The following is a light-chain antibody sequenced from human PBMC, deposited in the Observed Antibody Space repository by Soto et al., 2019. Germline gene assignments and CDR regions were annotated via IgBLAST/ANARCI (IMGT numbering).Light chain of an antibody. Sequence: QSVLTQPPSVSAAPGQKVTISCSGSTSNIGNNFVSWYQQLPGTAPKLLIFDNNKRPSGISDRFSGSKSGTSATLGITGLQTGDEADYYCGTWDTSLSVGVFGGGTKLTVL. V-gene: IGLV1-51*01. CDR2: DNN. J-gene: IGLJ2*01. CDR3: GTWDTSLSVGV. CDR1: TSNIGNNF.